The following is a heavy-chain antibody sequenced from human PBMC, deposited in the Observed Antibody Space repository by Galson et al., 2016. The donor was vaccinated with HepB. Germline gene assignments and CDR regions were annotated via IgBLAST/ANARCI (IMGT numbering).Heavy chain of an antibody. CDR2: INHSGST. Sequence: SETLSLTCAVYGGSLSGYYWSWIRQPPGKGLEWIGEINHSGSTNYNPSLKSRVTISVDTSKNHFSLKLNSVTAADTAVYYCARVYRITVFGVVISTGERFDPWGQGTLVTVS. CDR1: GGSLSGYY. D-gene: IGHD3-3*01. CDR3: ARVYRITVFGVVISTGERFDP. J-gene: IGHJ5*02. V-gene: IGHV4-34*01.